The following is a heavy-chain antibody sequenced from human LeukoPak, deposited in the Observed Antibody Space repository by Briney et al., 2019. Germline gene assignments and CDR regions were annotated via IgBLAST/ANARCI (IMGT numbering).Heavy chain of an antibody. Sequence: SETLSLTCAVYAGSFSGYYWSWIRQPPGKGLEWIGEINHSGSTNYNPSLKSRVTISVDTSKNQFSLKLSSVTAADTAVYYCARRGPDYYSSSGFDPWGQGTLVTVSS. D-gene: IGHD6-13*01. J-gene: IGHJ5*02. CDR3: ARRGPDYYSSSGFDP. CDR1: AGSFSGYY. CDR2: INHSGST. V-gene: IGHV4-34*01.